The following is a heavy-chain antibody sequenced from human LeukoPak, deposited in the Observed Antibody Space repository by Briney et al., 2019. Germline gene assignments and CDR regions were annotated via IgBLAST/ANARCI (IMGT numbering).Heavy chain of an antibody. CDR1: GGSISSYY. CDR2: IYYSGST. CDR3: ARKFKAFDL. Sequence: SETLSLTCTVSGGSISSYYWSWIRQPPGKGLEWIGYIYYSGSTNYNPSLKSRVTISVNTSKNQFSLKLRFVTAADTAVYYCARKFKAFDLWGRGTLVTVSS. J-gene: IGHJ2*01. V-gene: IGHV4-59*08.